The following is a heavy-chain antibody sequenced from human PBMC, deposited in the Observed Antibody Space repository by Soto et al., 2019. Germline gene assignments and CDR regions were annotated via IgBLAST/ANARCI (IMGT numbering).Heavy chain of an antibody. J-gene: IGHJ6*02. V-gene: IGHV4-34*01. CDR3: ARVRGVITIWDYYYYGMDV. CDR1: GGSFSGYY. CDR2: INHSGST. Sequence: PSETLSLTCAVYGGSFSGYYWSWIRQPPGKGLEWIGEINHSGSTNYNPSLKSRVTISVDTSKNQFSLKLSSVTAADTAVYYCARVRGVITIWDYYYYGMDVWGQGTTVTVSS. D-gene: IGHD3-9*01.